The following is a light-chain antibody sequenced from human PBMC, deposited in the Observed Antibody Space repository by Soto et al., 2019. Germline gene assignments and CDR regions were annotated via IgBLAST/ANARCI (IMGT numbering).Light chain of an antibody. Sequence: ALTQPPSVSGSPGQSVTISCTGTKNDIGVYDFVSWYQHHPGKAPRLIIYEVVQRPSGVPDRFSGSKSGNTASLTVSGLQAADEADYFCKSYAGSNTYVFGSGTKVTVL. CDR1: KNDIGVYDF. J-gene: IGLJ1*01. V-gene: IGLV2-8*01. CDR3: KSYAGSNTYV. CDR2: EVV.